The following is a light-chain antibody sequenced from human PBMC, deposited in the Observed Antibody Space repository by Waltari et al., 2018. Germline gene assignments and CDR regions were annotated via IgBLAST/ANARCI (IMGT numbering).Light chain of an antibody. CDR1: SSDVGGYNY. CDR3: SSYAGSNNLI. J-gene: IGLJ2*01. V-gene: IGLV2-8*01. CDR2: EVS. Sequence: QSALTQPPSASGSPGQSVTISCTGTSSDVGGYNYVSWYQQHPGKAPKLMRYEVSKRPSGVPDRCSGSKSGNTASLTVSGLQAEDEADYYCSSYAGSNNLIFGGGTKLIVL.